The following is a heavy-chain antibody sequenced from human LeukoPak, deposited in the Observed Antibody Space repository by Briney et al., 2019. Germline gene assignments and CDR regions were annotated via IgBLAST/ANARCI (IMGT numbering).Heavy chain of an antibody. Sequence: GGSLRLSCTASGFTFGDYVMSWVRQAPGKGLEWVGFIRSKAYGGTTKNAASVKGRFTISRDDSRSIAYLQMNSVKTEDTAVYYCTRRYNYDSSGYYYVRDAFDIWGQGTMVTVSS. CDR3: TRRYNYDSSGYYYVRDAFDI. J-gene: IGHJ3*02. CDR2: IRSKAYGGTT. D-gene: IGHD3-22*01. V-gene: IGHV3-49*04. CDR1: GFTFGDYV.